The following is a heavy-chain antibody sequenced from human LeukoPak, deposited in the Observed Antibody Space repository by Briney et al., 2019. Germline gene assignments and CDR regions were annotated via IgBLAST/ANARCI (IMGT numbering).Heavy chain of an antibody. CDR1: GCTISSYS. V-gene: IGHV4-59*01. D-gene: IGHD3-22*01. Sequence: PSETLSLTCTASGCTISSYSWSWIRQPPGKGLEWIGYIYYSGSTNYNPSLKSRVTISVDTSKNQFSLKLSSVTAADTAVYYCARAGAKYYYDSSGYYSTAFDIWGQGTMVTVSS. CDR2: IYYSGST. J-gene: IGHJ3*02. CDR3: ARAGAKYYYDSSGYYSTAFDI.